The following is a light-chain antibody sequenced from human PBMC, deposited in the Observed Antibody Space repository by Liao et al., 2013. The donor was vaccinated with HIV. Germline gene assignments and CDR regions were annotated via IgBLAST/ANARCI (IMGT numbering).Light chain of an antibody. J-gene: IGLJ3*02. CDR1: NIGSKS. V-gene: IGLV3-21*01. CDR2: YDS. CDR3: QVWHQGSDHRV. Sequence: SYELTQPPSVSVAPGKTARITCGGNNIGSKSVHWFQQKPGQAPVLVTYYDSDRPSGIPERFSGSNAWNTATLTISRVEAGDEADYYCQVWHQGSDHRVFGGGTRLTVL.